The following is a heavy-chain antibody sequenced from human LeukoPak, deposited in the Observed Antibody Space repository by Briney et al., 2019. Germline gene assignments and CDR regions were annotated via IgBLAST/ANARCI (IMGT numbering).Heavy chain of an antibody. J-gene: IGHJ4*02. V-gene: IGHV3-23*01. CDR1: GFTFSGYA. Sequence: GGSLRLSCAASGFTFSGYAMTWVRQAPGKGLEWVSTVSAGGGSTYYADSVRGRFTISRDNAKNSLYLQMNTLRVDDTAVYYCARGSPPGDWGQGTLVTVSS. D-gene: IGHD3-16*01. CDR3: ARGSPPGD. CDR2: VSAGGGST.